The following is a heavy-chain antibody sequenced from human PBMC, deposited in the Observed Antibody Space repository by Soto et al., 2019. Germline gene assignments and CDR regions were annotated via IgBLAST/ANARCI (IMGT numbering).Heavy chain of an antibody. V-gene: IGHV3-33*01. D-gene: IGHD4-4*01. CDR2: IWYDGTNK. CDR1: GFTFSSYG. Sequence: GGSLRLSCLVSGFTFSSYGFHWVRQAPGKGLEWVAIIWYDGTNKYYADSVKGRFVISRDNSKNTLYLQMNGLRAEDMAVYYCARAMTTVTTKGGWFDPWGQGSLVTVSS. CDR3: ARAMTTVTTKGGWFDP. J-gene: IGHJ5*02.